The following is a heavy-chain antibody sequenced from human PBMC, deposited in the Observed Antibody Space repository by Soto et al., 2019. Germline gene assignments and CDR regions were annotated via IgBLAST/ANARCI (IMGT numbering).Heavy chain of an antibody. D-gene: IGHD2-15*01. CDR3: ARSKMVVVAATRGFRNYMDV. V-gene: IGHV4-34*01. CDR1: GGSFIGYY. Sequence: QVQLQQWGAGLLKPSETLSLTCAVYGGSFIGYYWSWCRQPPGKGLEWIGESNHSGSTHYNPSLKSRVTISVDTSKNQFSLTLSSVTAADTAVYYCARSKMVVVAATRGFRNYMDVWGKGTTVTVSS. J-gene: IGHJ6*03. CDR2: SNHSGST.